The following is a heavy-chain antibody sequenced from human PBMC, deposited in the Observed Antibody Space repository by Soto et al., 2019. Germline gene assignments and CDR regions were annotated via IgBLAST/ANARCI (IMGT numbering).Heavy chain of an antibody. V-gene: IGHV3-21*01. CDR2: ISSSSSYI. D-gene: IGHD1-20*01. CDR1: GFPFSIYS. Sequence: GGSLRLSCAASGFPFSIYSMNWVRQSPGKGLEWVSSISSSSSYIYYADSVKGRFTISRDNAKNSLYLQMNSLRAEDTAVYYCERDKARNNWNHDNYGMDVSGQGTTVTVSS. CDR3: ERDKARNNWNHDNYGMDV. J-gene: IGHJ6*02.